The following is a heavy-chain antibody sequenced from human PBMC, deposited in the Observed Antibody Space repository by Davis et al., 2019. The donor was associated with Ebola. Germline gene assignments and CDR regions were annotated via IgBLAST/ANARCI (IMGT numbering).Heavy chain of an antibody. CDR2: VSHSERER. CDR1: GFTFGNFA. D-gene: IGHD1-1*01. J-gene: IGHJ4*02. Sequence: PGGSLRLSCAASGFTFGNFAMHWVRQAPGKGLQWVGVVSHSERERFYADSVEGRFTITRDNSENVLYLQMDSLRPDDTAIYFCARALHDEVLDYWGQGTPVTVSS. CDR3: ARALHDEVLDY. V-gene: IGHV3-30*04.